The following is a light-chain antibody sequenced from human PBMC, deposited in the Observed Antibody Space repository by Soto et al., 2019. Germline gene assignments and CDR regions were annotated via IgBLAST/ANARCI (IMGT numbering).Light chain of an antibody. V-gene: IGKV1-5*03. J-gene: IGKJ1*01. CDR2: QAS. CDR1: QSIGNW. Sequence: DIQMTQSPSTLSASIGDRVTITCRASQSIGNWLAWYQHKPGKAPKLLIYQASTLERGVAARFSGSGSGTEFTLTINSPQPDDFATYFCQKYKTYPWTFGQGSKVEI. CDR3: QKYKTYPWT.